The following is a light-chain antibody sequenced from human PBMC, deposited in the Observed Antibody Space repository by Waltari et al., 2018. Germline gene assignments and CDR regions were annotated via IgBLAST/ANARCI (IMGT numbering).Light chain of an antibody. CDR1: QRLLNSDGNTY. Sequence: IVMTQTPLSLPITPGEPASISCRSSQRLLNSDGNTYLQWYLQKQGQPPQLLIYGGSNRVSGVPDRFSGSGSGTDFTLKISKVEAEDVGVYYCVQLIAFPYSFGQGTKVEIK. CDR2: GGS. CDR3: VQLIAFPYS. V-gene: IGKV2-40*01. J-gene: IGKJ2*03.